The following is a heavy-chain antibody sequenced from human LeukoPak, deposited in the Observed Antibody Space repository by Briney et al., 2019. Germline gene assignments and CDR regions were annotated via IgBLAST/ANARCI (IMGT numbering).Heavy chain of an antibody. V-gene: IGHV3-23*01. D-gene: IGHD3-22*01. Sequence: GGALRLSCAASGFTFSSYAMSWVHQAPGKGLEWVSAISGSGGSTYYADSVKGRFTISRDNSKNTLYLQMNSLIAEDTAVYYCAKAPRSGYYYFDYWGQGTLVTVSS. CDR3: AKAPRSGYYYFDY. CDR2: ISGSGGST. J-gene: IGHJ4*02. CDR1: GFTFSSYA.